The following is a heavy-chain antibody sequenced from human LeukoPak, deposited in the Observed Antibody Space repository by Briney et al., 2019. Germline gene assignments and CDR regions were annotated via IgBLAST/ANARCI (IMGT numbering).Heavy chain of an antibody. CDR1: GFTFSNAW. CDR3: TTDPLYCGGDCYSQH. V-gene: IGHV3-15*01. CDR2: IKSKTDGGTT. J-gene: IGHJ1*01. Sequence: GGSLRLSCAASGFTFSNAWMSWVRQAPGKGLEWVGRIKSKTDGGTTDYAAPVKGRFTISRDDSKNTLYLQMNSLKTEDTAVYYCTTDPLYCGGDCYSQHWGQGTLVTVSS. D-gene: IGHD2-21*01.